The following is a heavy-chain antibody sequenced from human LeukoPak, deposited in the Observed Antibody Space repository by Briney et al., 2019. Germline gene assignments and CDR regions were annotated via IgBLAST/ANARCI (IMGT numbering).Heavy chain of an antibody. D-gene: IGHD2-15*01. V-gene: IGHV3-23*01. CDR2: ISGSGGST. CDR3: AEGRVVVVVAATLPWFDP. J-gene: IGHJ5*02. CDR1: GFTFSSYA. Sequence: GGSLRLSCAASGFTFSSYAMSWVRQAPGKGLEWVSAISGSGGSTYYADSVKGRFTIFRDNSKNTLYLQMNSLRAEDTAVYYCAEGRVVVVVAATLPWFDPWGQGTLVTVSS.